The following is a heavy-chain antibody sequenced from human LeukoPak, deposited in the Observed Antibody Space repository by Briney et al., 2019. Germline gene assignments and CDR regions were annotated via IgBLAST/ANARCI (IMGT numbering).Heavy chain of an antibody. CDR2: IKQDGSEN. CDR3: ATYWRYFDWLLSDI. J-gene: IGHJ3*02. V-gene: IGHV3-7*05. CDR1: GLTFGDYW. D-gene: IGHD3-9*01. Sequence: GGSLRLSCEASGLTFGDYWMTWVRQAPGKGLECVASIKQDGSENHYVDSVKGRFTISRDNAKNSLSLQMNSLRAEDTAVYYCATYWRYFDWLLSDIWGLGTMVTVSS.